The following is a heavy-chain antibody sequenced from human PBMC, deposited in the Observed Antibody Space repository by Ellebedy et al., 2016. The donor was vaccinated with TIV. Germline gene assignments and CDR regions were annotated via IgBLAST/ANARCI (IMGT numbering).Heavy chain of an antibody. J-gene: IGHJ4*02. CDR3: ARGYSSPDY. D-gene: IGHD6-13*01. Sequence: GESLKISCAASGFTFSSYAMHWVRQAPGKGLEWVAVISNDGSNKYYADSVKGRFTISRDNAKNSLYLQMNSLRAEDTAVYYCARGYSSPDYWGQGTLVTVSS. V-gene: IGHV3-30-3*01. CDR2: ISNDGSNK. CDR1: GFTFSSYA.